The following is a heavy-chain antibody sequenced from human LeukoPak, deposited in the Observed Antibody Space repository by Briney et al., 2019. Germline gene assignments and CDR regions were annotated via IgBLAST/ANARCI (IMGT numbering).Heavy chain of an antibody. CDR1: GTSISSYY. CDR2: IFHSGST. J-gene: IGHJ4*02. V-gene: IGHV4-59*01. CDR3: ASSYDSSGYSYYFDY. Sequence: SESLSLTCTVSGTSISSYYWSWIRQPPGKGLEWNGYIFHSGSTNHNPSLKSRVTISQDTSKNQFSLKLSAVTAADTAVYYCASSYDSSGYSYYFDYWGQGTLVTVSS. D-gene: IGHD3-22*01.